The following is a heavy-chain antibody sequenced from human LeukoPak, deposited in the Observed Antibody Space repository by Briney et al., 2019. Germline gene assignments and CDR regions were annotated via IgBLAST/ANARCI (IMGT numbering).Heavy chain of an antibody. CDR2: INHSGST. D-gene: IGHD2-15*01. CDR3: ARLAATDPIYYYYYMDV. Sequence: PSETLSLTCAVYGGSFSGYYWSWIRQPPGKGLEWIGEINHSGSTNYNPSLKSRVTILVDTSKNQFSLKLSSVTAADTAVYYCARLAATDPIYYYYYMDVWGKGTTVTVSS. J-gene: IGHJ6*03. V-gene: IGHV4-34*01. CDR1: GGSFSGYY.